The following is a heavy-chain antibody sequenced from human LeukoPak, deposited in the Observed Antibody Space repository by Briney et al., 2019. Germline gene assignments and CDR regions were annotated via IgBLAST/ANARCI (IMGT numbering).Heavy chain of an antibody. V-gene: IGHV4-39*01. Sequence: SQTLSLTCTVSGGSINSAGYYWNWIRQPPGKGLEWIGEIYHTGSTNYNPSLKSRVTISIDTSKNQFSLKLSSVTAADTAVYYCARQRYSSGWGGYYYYYMDVWGKGTTVTISS. CDR1: GGSINSAGYY. CDR3: ARQRYSSGWGGYYYYYMDV. D-gene: IGHD6-19*01. CDR2: IYHTGST. J-gene: IGHJ6*03.